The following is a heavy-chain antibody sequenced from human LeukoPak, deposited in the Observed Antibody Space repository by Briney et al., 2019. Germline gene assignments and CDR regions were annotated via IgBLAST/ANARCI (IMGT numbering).Heavy chain of an antibody. CDR3: LRGDRRDY. CDR1: GFTFNTYS. J-gene: IGHJ4*02. Sequence: GGSLRLSCEASGFTFNTYSMNWARQAPGKGLEWVSSIDSSGGYMFYADSVKGRFIISRDSAKDSLYLQMNSLRVEDTAVYYCLRGDRRDYWGQGTLVTVSS. V-gene: IGHV3-21*06. CDR2: IDSSGGYM.